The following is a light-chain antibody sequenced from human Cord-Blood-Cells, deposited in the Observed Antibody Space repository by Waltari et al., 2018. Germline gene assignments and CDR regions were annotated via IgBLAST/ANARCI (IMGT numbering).Light chain of an antibody. CDR3: SSYTSSSTVV. J-gene: IGLJ2*01. V-gene: IGLV2-14*01. Sequence: QSALTQSASVSGSPGQSITISCTGTSSDVGGYNYVSWYQQHPGKAPKLMIYDVSKRTSGVSNRFSGSKSGNTASLTISGLQAEDEADYYCSSYTSSSTVVFGGGTKLTV. CDR1: SSDVGGYNY. CDR2: DVS.